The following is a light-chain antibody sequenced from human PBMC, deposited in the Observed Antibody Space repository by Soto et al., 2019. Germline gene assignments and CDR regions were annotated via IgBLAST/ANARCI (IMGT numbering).Light chain of an antibody. CDR3: QQRSNLPFT. CDR1: QSVSSY. CDR2: DAS. Sequence: EIVLTQSPATLSLSPGERATLSCRASQSVSSYLAWYQQKPGQAPRLLIYDASNRATGIPARFSGSGSGTDFTLTLSSLEPDDFAVYYCQQRSNLPFTFGPGTKVDIK. J-gene: IGKJ3*01. V-gene: IGKV3-11*01.